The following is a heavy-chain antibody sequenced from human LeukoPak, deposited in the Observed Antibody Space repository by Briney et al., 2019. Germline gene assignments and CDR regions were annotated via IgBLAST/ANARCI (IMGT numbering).Heavy chain of an antibody. V-gene: IGHV3-15*01. D-gene: IGHD1-26*01. J-gene: IGHJ6*02. CDR1: GFTFSNAW. CDR2: IKSKTDGGTT. CDR3: TTGLRSRELPQDYYCGMDV. Sequence: GWSLRLSCAASGFTFSNAWMSWVRQAPGKGLEWVGRIKSKTDGGTTDYAAPVKGRFTISRDDSKNTLYLQMNSLKTEDTAVYYCTTGLRSRELPQDYYCGMDVWGQGTTVTVSS.